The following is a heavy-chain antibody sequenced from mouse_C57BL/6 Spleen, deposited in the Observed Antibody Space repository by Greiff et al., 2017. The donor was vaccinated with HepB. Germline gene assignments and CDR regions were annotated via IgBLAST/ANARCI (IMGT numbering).Heavy chain of an antibody. D-gene: IGHD1-1*01. CDR1: GYTFTDYY. CDR2: INPNNGGT. J-gene: IGHJ2*01. CDR3: ARNDYGSSLDY. Sequence: VQLQQSGPELVKPGASVKISCKASGYTFTDYYMNWVKQSHGKSLEWIGDINPNNGGTSYNQKFKGKATLTVDKSSSTAYMELRSLTSEDSAVYYCARNDYGSSLDYWGQGTTLTVSS. V-gene: IGHV1-26*01.